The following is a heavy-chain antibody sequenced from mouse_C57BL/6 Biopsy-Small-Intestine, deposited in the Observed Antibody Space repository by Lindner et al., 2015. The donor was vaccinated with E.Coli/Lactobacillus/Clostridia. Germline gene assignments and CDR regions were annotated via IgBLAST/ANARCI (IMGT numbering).Heavy chain of an antibody. CDR1: GYTFTSHG. D-gene: IGHD1-1*02. Sequence: SVKVSCKASGYTFTSHGLNWVRQAPGQGLEWVGWISTNSGETIYAQKFQGRVTMTRDTSTNTAYVELRSLRSDDTAVYYCATDPPRYYDGGAKKTRGTLQNWGQGTLVTVSS. V-gene: IGHV1S130*01. CDR3: ATDPPRYYDGGAKKTRGTLQN. CDR2: ISTNSGET. J-gene: IGHJ4*01.